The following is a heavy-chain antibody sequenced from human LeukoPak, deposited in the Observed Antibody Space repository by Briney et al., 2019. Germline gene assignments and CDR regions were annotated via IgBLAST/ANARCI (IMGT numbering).Heavy chain of an antibody. CDR3: ARDKSLGTCAD. J-gene: IGHJ4*02. CDR1: GYSISSGYY. D-gene: IGHD3-16*01. V-gene: IGHV4-38-2*02. CDR2: IYHSGST. Sequence: PSETLSLTCTVSGYSISSGYYWGWIRQPPGKGLEWIGSIYHSGSTYYNPSLKSRVTISVDTSKNQFSLKLSSVTAADTAVYYCARDKSLGTCADWGQGTLVTVSS.